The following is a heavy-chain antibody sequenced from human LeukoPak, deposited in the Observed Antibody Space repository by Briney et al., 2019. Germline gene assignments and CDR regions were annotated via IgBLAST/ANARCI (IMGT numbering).Heavy chain of an antibody. CDR3: AKGSSGYFFDL. CDR1: GFIFNNYR. J-gene: IGHJ4*02. Sequence: GGSLRLSCAASGFIFNNYRLVWVRQAPGKGLEWVSAISNDGGGTTYADFVKGRFSVSRDNSKNTLFLQMNSLRAEDPALYYCAKGSSGYFFDLWGQGTLVTVSS. V-gene: IGHV3-23*01. D-gene: IGHD3-22*01. CDR2: ISNDGGGT.